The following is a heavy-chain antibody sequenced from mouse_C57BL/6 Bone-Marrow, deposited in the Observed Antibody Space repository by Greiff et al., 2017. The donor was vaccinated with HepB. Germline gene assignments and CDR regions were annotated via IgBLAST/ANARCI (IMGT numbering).Heavy chain of an antibody. CDR2: INPNNGGT. D-gene: IGHD2-3*01. V-gene: IGHV1-18*01. J-gene: IGHJ4*01. CDR1: GYTFTDYN. Sequence: EVKLVESGPELVKPGASVKIPCKASGYTFTDYNMDWVKQSHGKSLEWIGDINPNNGGTIYNQKFKGKATLTVDKSSSTAYMELRSLTSEDTAVYYCARRDYDGYYFYAMDYWGQGTSVTVSS. CDR3: ARRDYDGYYFYAMDY.